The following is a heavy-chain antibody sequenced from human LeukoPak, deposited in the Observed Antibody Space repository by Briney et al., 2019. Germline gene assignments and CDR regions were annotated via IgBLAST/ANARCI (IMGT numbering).Heavy chain of an antibody. D-gene: IGHD6-19*01. Sequence: GGSLRLSCAASGFTASSNYRSWVRQAPANGLEWVSVIYSGGSAYNADSVKGRFTISRDNSKNTLFLQMNSLRAEDTAVYYCAREYSSASNYFDCWGQGTLVTVSS. CDR2: IYSGGSA. CDR3: AREYSSASNYFDC. V-gene: IGHV3-53*01. J-gene: IGHJ4*02. CDR1: GFTASSNY.